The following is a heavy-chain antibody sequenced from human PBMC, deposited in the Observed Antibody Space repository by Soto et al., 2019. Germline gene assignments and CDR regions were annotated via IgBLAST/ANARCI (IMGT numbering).Heavy chain of an antibody. D-gene: IGHD2-2*01. CDR3: ARDGSSTGGGHYYYGMDV. J-gene: IGHJ6*02. CDR2: ISYDGSNK. Sequence: QVQLVESGGGVVQPGRSLRLSCAASGFTFSSYAMHWVRQAPGKGLEWVAVISYDGSNKYYADSVKGRFTISRDNSKNTLYLQMNSLRAEDTAVYYCARDGSSTGGGHYYYGMDVWGQGTTVTVSS. V-gene: IGHV3-30-3*01. CDR1: GFTFSSYA.